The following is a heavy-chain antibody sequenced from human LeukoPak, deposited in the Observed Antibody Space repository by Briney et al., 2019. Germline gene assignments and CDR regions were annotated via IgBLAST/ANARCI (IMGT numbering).Heavy chain of an antibody. J-gene: IGHJ4*02. CDR2: ISSSATST. CDR3: ARERVVRWLQLVPY. V-gene: IGHV3-11*01. D-gene: IGHD5-24*01. Sequence: PGGSLRLSCAASGFTFNDYYMNWIRQAPGKGPEWVSSISSSATSTYYADSVKGRFTISRDNAKNSLYLQMNSLRAEDTAVYYCARERVVRWLQLVPYWGQGTLVTVSS. CDR1: GFTFNDYY.